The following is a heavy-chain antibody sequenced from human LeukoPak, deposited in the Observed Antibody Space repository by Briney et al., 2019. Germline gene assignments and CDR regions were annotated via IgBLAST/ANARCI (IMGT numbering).Heavy chain of an antibody. V-gene: IGHV4-34*01. J-gene: IGHJ4*02. CDR3: ASANLWVDY. Sequence: SETLSLTCAVYGGSFSGYYWSWIRQPPGKGLEWIGEINHSGSTNYNPSLKSRVTISVDTSKNQFSLKLSSVTAADTAVYYCASANLWVDYWGQGTLVTVSS. CDR1: GGSFSGYY. D-gene: IGHD3-10*01. CDR2: INHSGST.